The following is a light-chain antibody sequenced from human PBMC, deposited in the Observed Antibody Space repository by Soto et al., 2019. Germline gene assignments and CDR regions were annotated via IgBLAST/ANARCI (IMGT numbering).Light chain of an antibody. CDR3: EQYQNLWT. CDR1: QSVATD. J-gene: IGKJ1*01. CDR2: GAS. V-gene: IGKV3-15*01. Sequence: IVITQSPATLSVAPGESATLSCRASQSVATDLAWYQQKPGQPPRLLIYGASTRATGIPARFSGSGSGTEFTLTIGSLQSEDSAVYYCEQYQNLWTFGQGTKVDIK.